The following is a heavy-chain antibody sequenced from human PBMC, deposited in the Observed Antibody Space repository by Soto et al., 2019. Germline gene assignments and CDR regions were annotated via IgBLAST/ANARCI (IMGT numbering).Heavy chain of an antibody. J-gene: IGHJ5*01. CDR1: GGSISSYY. V-gene: IGHV4-59*12. CDR2: IYYSGST. Sequence: SETLSLTCTVSGGSISSYYWSWIRQPPGKGLEWIGYIYYSGSTNYNPSLKSRVTISVDTSKNQFSLKLSSVTAADTAVYYCARVIGNSWLDSWGQGTLVTVSS. CDR3: ARVIGNSWLDS.